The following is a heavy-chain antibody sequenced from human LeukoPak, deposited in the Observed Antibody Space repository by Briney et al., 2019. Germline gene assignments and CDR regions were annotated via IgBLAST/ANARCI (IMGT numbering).Heavy chain of an antibody. Sequence: SETLSLTCTVSGGSISSYYWSWIRQPPGKGLEWIGYIYYSGSTNYNPSLKSRVTISVDTSKNQFSLKLSSVTAADTAVYYCARNRRIGLSYYFDLWGQGTLVTVSS. CDR1: GGSISSYY. CDR2: IYYSGST. V-gene: IGHV4-59*01. J-gene: IGHJ4*02. CDR3: ARNRRIGLSYYFDL. D-gene: IGHD3-16*02.